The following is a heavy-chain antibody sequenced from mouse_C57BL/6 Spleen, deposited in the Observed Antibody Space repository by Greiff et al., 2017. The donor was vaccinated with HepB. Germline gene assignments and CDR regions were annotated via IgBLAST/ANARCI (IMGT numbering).Heavy chain of an antibody. V-gene: IGHV2-2*01. Sequence: VQRVESGPGLVQPSQSLSITCTVSGFSLTSYGVHWVRQSPGKGLEWLGVIWSGGSTDYNAAFISRLSISKDNSKSQVFFKMNSLQADDTAIYYCARKLLWNYYAMDYWGQGTSVTVSS. CDR2: IWSGGST. J-gene: IGHJ4*01. CDR1: GFSLTSYG. D-gene: IGHD2-1*01. CDR3: ARKLLWNYYAMDY.